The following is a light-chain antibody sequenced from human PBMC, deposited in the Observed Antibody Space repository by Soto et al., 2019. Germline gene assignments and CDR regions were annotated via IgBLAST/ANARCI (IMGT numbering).Light chain of an antibody. CDR3: QQYNSS. Sequence: DIQMTQSPSTLSASVGDRVTITGRASQSISSWLAWYQQKPGKAPKLLIYKASNLESGVPSRFSGSGSGTEFTLTISSLQPDDFATYYCQQYNSSFGPGTKVDIK. CDR1: QSISSW. V-gene: IGKV1-5*03. J-gene: IGKJ3*01. CDR2: KAS.